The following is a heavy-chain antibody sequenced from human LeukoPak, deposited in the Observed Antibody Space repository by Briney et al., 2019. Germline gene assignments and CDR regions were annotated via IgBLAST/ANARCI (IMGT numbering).Heavy chain of an antibody. J-gene: IGHJ1*01. Sequence: SETLSLTCTVSGGSISSSSYYWGWIRQPPGKGLEWIGSIYYSGSTYYNPSLQSRVTISVDTSKNQFSLKLSSVTAADTAVYYCASALTTLEYFQHWGRGTLVTVSS. CDR1: GGSISSSSYY. CDR3: ASALTTLEYFQH. V-gene: IGHV4-39*01. CDR2: IYYSGST. D-gene: IGHD4-17*01.